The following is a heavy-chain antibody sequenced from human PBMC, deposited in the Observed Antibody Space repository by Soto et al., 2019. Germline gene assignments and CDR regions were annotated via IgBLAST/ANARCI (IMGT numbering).Heavy chain of an antibody. CDR1: GFTFSSYG. Sequence: QVQLVESGGGVVQPGRSLRISCAASGFTFSSYGMHWVRKAPGKGLEWVAVISYDGSNKYYADSVKGRFTISRDNSKNTLYLQMNSLRSEDTAVYYCARSPYSVSYLAYFDYWGQGTLVTVSS. J-gene: IGHJ4*02. CDR2: ISYDGSNK. D-gene: IGHD1-26*01. V-gene: IGHV3-30*03. CDR3: ARSPYSVSYLAYFDY.